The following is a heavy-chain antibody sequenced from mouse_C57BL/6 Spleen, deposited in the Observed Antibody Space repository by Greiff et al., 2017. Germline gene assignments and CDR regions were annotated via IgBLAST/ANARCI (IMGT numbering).Heavy chain of an antibody. Sequence: VKLQESGAELVRPGASVTLSCKASGYTFTDYEMHWVKQTPVHGLEWIGAIDPETGGTAYNQKFKGKAILTADKSSSTAYMELRSLTSEDSAVYFCTRERLGKYYFDYWGQGTTLTVSS. D-gene: IGHD4-1*01. V-gene: IGHV1-15*01. CDR2: IDPETGGT. CDR1: GYTFTDYE. CDR3: TRERLGKYYFDY. J-gene: IGHJ2*01.